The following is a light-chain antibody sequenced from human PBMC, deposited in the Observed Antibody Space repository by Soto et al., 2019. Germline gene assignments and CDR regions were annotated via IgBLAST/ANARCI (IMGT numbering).Light chain of an antibody. CDR2: DAS. CDR3: QQRSDWPVT. Sequence: EIVLTQSPATLSLSPGERATLSCRASQGVSNYLAWYQQKRGQAHRLLIFDASHRATGIPARFSGSGTGTDFTLTITSLEPEDFAVYYCQQRSDWPVTFGQGTKLEIK. J-gene: IGKJ2*01. CDR1: QGVSNY. V-gene: IGKV3-11*01.